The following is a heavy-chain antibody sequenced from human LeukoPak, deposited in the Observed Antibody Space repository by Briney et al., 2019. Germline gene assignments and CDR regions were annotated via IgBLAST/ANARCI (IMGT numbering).Heavy chain of an antibody. Sequence: ASVKVSCKASGYTFTSYGISWVRQASGQGLEWMGWISAYNGNTNYAQKLQGRVTMTTDTSTSTAYMELRSLRSDDTAVYYCARAFMLGHSSGWNNYYYYYGMDVWGQGTTVTVSS. CDR3: ARAFMLGHSSGWNNYYYYYGMDV. D-gene: IGHD6-19*01. V-gene: IGHV1-18*01. J-gene: IGHJ6*02. CDR1: GYTFTSYG. CDR2: ISAYNGNT.